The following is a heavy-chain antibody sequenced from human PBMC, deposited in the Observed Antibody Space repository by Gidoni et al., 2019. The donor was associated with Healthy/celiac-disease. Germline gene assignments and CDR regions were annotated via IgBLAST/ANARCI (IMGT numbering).Heavy chain of an antibody. CDR2: IKSKTDGGTT. CDR3: TTLFGYYDSSGYLVPYFDY. CDR1: AFTFSHAL. Sequence: EVQLVESGGGLVQPGGSLRRSCAASAFTFSHALMSGVRQAPGKGLGWVGRIKSKTDGGTTDYAAPVKGRFTISRDDSKNTLYLQMNSLKTEDTAVYYCTTLFGYYDSSGYLVPYFDYWGQGTLVTVSS. V-gene: IGHV3-15*01. D-gene: IGHD3-22*01. J-gene: IGHJ4*02.